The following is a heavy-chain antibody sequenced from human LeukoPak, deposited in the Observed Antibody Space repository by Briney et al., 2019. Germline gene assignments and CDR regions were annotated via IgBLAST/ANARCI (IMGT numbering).Heavy chain of an antibody. CDR2: ISSSSSYI. J-gene: IGHJ4*02. CDR1: GFTFSSYS. Sequence: GGSLRLSCAASGFTFSSYSMNWVRQAPGKGLEWVSSISSSSSYIYYADSVKGRFTISRDNAKNSLYLQMNSLRAEDPAVYYCARDAYDSSGYSGAVDYWGQGTLVTVSS. D-gene: IGHD3-22*01. CDR3: ARDAYDSSGYSGAVDY. V-gene: IGHV3-21*01.